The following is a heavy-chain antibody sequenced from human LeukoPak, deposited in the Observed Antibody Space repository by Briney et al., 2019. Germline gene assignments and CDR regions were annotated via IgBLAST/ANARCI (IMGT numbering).Heavy chain of an antibody. V-gene: IGHV3-7*03. CDR2: IKKDGSEK. CDR3: ARVRGYFDY. CDR1: GLSISTSW. Sequence: GGSLRLSCVASGLSISTSWMSWVRQSPGKGLEWLASIKKDGSEKYYVDSVWGRFTISRDNGENSVFLEMNNLRVDDTAVYYCARVRGYFDYWGQGTRVTVSS. J-gene: IGHJ4*02.